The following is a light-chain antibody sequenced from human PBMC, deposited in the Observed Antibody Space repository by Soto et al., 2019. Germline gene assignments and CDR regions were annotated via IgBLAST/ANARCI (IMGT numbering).Light chain of an antibody. Sequence: QSALTQPPSASASPGQSVTISCTGTSSDVGGYEYVSWYQQHPGKAPKLIIYEVLKRPSGVPDRFSGSKSANTASLTVSGLQAEDEADYYCSSLAGSHYVFGTGTKLTVL. CDR1: SSDVGGYEY. J-gene: IGLJ1*01. CDR2: EVL. CDR3: SSLAGSHYV. V-gene: IGLV2-8*01.